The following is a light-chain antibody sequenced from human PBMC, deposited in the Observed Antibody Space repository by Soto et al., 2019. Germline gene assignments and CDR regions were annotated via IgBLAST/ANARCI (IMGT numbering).Light chain of an antibody. J-gene: IGKJ1*01. CDR2: KAS. V-gene: IGKV1-5*03. Sequence: DIQMTQSPSTLSASVGDRVTITCRASQRISGWLAWYQQRPGKAPKLLIYKASSLESGVPSRFSGSGSGTEFTLTISSLQPDDFATYYCQQYNSLWTFGQGTKVEIK. CDR1: QRISGW. CDR3: QQYNSLWT.